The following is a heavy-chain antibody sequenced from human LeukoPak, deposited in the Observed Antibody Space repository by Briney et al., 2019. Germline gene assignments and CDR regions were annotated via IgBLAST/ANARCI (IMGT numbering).Heavy chain of an antibody. CDR1: GFTFSSAW. CDR2: ITDDATT. D-gene: IGHD1-26*01. CDR3: VRDRVGPDY. J-gene: IGHJ4*02. V-gene: IGHV3-74*03. Sequence: GGSLRLSCAATGFTFSSAWMHWVRQAPGTGLVWVSRITDDATTTYADSVKGRFTISRDNAKNILYLQMNSLRAEDTAVYYCVRDRVGPDYWGQGTLVTVSS.